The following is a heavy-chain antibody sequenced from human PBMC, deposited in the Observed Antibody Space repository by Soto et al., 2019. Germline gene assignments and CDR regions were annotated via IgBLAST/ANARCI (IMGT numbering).Heavy chain of an antibody. Sequence: SETLSLTCAVYGVSFSGYYWSWIRQPPGKGLEWIGEINHSGSTNYNPSLKSRVTISVDTSKNQFSLKLSSVTAADTAVYYCAREVVPAILTYYYYGMDVWGQGTTVTVSS. J-gene: IGHJ6*02. CDR1: GVSFSGYY. CDR3: AREVVPAILTYYYYGMDV. V-gene: IGHV4-34*01. CDR2: INHSGST. D-gene: IGHD2-2*01.